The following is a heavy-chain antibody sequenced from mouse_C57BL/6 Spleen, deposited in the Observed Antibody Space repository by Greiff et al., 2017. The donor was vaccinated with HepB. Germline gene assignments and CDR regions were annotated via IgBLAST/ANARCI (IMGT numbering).Heavy chain of an antibody. CDR1: GFTFSSYA. Sequence: EVQVVESGGGLVKPGGSLKLSCAASGFTFSSYAMSWVRQTPEKRLEWVATISDGGSYTYYPDNVKGRFTISRDNAKNNLYLQMSHLKSEDTAMYYCARVLTGDWYFDVWGTGTTVTVSS. J-gene: IGHJ1*03. CDR3: ARVLTGDWYFDV. V-gene: IGHV5-4*01. CDR2: ISDGGSYT. D-gene: IGHD4-1*01.